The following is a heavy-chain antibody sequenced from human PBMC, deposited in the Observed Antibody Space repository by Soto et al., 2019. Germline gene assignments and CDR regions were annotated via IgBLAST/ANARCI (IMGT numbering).Heavy chain of an antibody. Sequence: PSETLSLTCAVSGGSISSGGYSWSWIRQPPGKGLEWIGYIYHSGSTYYNPSLKSRVTISVDRSKNQFSLKLSSVTAADTAVYYCAREGGGYSSSPGRAFDIWGQGTMVTVSS. CDR1: GGSISSGGYS. CDR2: IYHSGST. J-gene: IGHJ3*02. V-gene: IGHV4-30-2*01. D-gene: IGHD6-6*01. CDR3: AREGGGYSSSPGRAFDI.